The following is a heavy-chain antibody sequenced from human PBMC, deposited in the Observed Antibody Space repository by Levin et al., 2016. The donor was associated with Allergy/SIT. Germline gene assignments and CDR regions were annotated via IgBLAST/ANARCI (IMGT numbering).Heavy chain of an antibody. V-gene: IGHV3-11*05. CDR3: ARDSANYYGMDV. Sequence: RQAPGKGLEWVSYISSSNSYTNYADSVKGRFTISRDNAKNSLYLQMNSLRAEDTAVYYCARDSANYYGMDVWGQGTTVTVSS. J-gene: IGHJ6*02. CDR2: ISSSNSYT.